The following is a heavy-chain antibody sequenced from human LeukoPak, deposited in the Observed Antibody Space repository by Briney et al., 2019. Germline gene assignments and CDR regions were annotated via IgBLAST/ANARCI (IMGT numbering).Heavy chain of an antibody. CDR1: GFTFSSYA. V-gene: IGHV3-30*02. CDR3: AKGRDTYQYGMDV. Sequence: PGGSLRLSCAASGFTFSSYAMQWVRQAPGKGLEWVAFILYGGSNKYYADSVNGRFTISRDNSKNTLYLQMNSLTAEDTAVYYCAKGRDTYQYGMDVWGQGTTVTVSS. CDR2: ILYGGSNK. J-gene: IGHJ6*02.